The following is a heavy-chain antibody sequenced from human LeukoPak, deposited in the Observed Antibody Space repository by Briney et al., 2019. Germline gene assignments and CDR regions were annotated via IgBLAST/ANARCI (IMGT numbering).Heavy chain of an antibody. V-gene: IGHV3-30*18. D-gene: IGHD1-26*01. CDR3: AKEYSGFDY. CDR2: ISYDGSNK. J-gene: IGHJ4*02. CDR1: GFTFSSYG. Sequence: PGGSLRLSCAASGFTFSSYGMHWVRQAPGKGLEWVAVISYDGSNKYYADSVKGRFTISRDNSKNTLCLQMNSLRAEDTAVYYCAKEYSGFDYWGQGTLVTVSS.